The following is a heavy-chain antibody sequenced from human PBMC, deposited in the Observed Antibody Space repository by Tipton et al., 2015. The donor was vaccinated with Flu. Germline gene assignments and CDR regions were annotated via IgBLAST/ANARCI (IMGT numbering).Heavy chain of an antibody. V-gene: IGHV3-21*01. CDR3: ARVAISAWLAS. CDR2: ISTSSAYI. J-gene: IGHJ5*01. CDR1: GFTFSRYS. Sequence: SLRLSCIASGFTFSRYSMTWVRQAPGKGLQWVSPISTSSAYISYADSVKGRFTISRDNAKSSLYLQMNSLRAEDTAVYYCARVAISAWLASWGQGTLVPVSS. D-gene: IGHD2-21*01.